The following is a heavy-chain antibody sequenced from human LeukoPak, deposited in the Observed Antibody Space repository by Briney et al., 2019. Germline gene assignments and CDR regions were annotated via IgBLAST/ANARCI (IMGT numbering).Heavy chain of an antibody. CDR3: ARDPGGSYPGDY. D-gene: IGHD1-26*01. J-gene: IGHJ4*02. CDR2: IYSGGST. V-gene: IGHV3-66*01. Sequence: GGSLRLSCAASGFTVSSNYMSWVRQAPEKGLEWVSVIYSGGSTYYADSVKGRFTISRDNSKNTLYLQMNSLRAEDTAVYYCARDPGGSYPGDYWGQGTLVTVSS. CDR1: GFTVSSNY.